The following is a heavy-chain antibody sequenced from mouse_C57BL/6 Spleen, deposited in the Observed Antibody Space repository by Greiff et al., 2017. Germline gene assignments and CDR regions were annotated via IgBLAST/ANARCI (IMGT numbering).Heavy chain of an antibody. CDR1: GYTFTSYW. V-gene: IGHV1-5*01. J-gene: IGHJ3*01. Sequence: EVQLQQSGTVLARPGASVKMSCKTSGYTFTSYWMHWVKQRPGQGLEWIGAIYPGNSDNSYNQKFKGKANLTAVTSASTAYMELSSLTNEDSAVYYCRYYSNYVGLFAYWGQGTLVTVSA. CDR3: RYYSNYVGLFAY. CDR2: IYPGNSDN. D-gene: IGHD2-5*01.